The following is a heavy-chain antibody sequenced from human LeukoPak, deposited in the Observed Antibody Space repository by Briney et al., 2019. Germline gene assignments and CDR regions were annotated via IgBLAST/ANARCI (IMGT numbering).Heavy chain of an antibody. CDR2: ISSSSSYI. CDR3: ARVPWSGVADNWEFDY. D-gene: IGHD1-1*01. V-gene: IGHV3-21*01. J-gene: IGHJ4*02. CDR1: GFTFSSYS. Sequence: GGSLRLSCAGSGFTFSSYSMNWVRQAPGKGLEWVSYISSSSSYIYYADSVKGRFTISRDNAKNSLYLQRNSLRAEATAVYYCARVPWSGVADNWEFDYWGQGTLVTVSS.